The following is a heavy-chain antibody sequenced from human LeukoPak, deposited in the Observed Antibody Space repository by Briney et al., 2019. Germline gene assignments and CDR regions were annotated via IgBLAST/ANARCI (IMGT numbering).Heavy chain of an antibody. CDR2: IRYDGSNK. CDR3: AREEVSELWFGELMGNWFDP. V-gene: IGHV3-30*02. Sequence: PGGSLRLSCAASGFTFSSYGMHWVRQAPGKGLEWVAFIRYDGSNKYYADSVKGRFTISRDNSKNTLYLQMNSLRAEDTAVYYCAREEVSELWFGELMGNWFDPWGQGTLVAVSS. J-gene: IGHJ5*02. D-gene: IGHD3-10*01. CDR1: GFTFSSYG.